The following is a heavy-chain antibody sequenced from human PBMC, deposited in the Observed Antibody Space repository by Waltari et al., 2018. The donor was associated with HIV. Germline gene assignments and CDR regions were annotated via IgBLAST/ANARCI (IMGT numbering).Heavy chain of an antibody. CDR1: GYSIESGYY. D-gene: IGHD3-10*01. V-gene: IGHV4-38-2*01. Sequence: QVQLQESGPDLVKASETLSLTCDVTGYSIESGYYWGWIRQPPGKGLEWIGSIYKSGNAYYSPSLKTRIILSVDTSNNRFSLKLTSVTAADTAIYYCVRDAEMTDDFGSGSYHFDVWGQGTLVTVSS. CDR2: IYKSGNA. CDR3: VRDAEMTDDFGSGSYHFDV. J-gene: IGHJ3*01.